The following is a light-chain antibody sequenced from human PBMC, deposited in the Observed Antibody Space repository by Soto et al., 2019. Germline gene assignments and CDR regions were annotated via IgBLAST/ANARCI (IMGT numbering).Light chain of an antibody. CDR2: DAS. V-gene: IGKV3-11*01. CDR3: QQRTNWLT. Sequence: EFVLTQSPGTLSLSPGERATLSCRASQTVRNNYLAWYQQKPGQAPRLLIYDASNGATGIPARFSGSGSGTDFTLTISSLEPEDFAVYYCQQRTNWLTFGGGTKVDIK. J-gene: IGKJ4*01. CDR1: QTVRNNY.